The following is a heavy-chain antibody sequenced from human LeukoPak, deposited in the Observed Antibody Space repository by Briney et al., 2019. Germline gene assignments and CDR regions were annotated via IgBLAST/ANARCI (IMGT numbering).Heavy chain of an antibody. V-gene: IGHV4-61*01. CDR2: IYYSGST. CDR1: GGSVSSGTYY. CDR3: ARVSHILIEGGSRFDY. Sequence: PSETLSLTCTVSGGSVSSGTYYWSWIRQPPGKGLEWIGYIYYSGSTNYNPSLKSRVTISVDTSKNQFSLKLSSVTAADTAVYYCARVSHILIEGGSRFDYWGQGTLVTVSS. J-gene: IGHJ4*02. D-gene: IGHD2/OR15-2a*01.